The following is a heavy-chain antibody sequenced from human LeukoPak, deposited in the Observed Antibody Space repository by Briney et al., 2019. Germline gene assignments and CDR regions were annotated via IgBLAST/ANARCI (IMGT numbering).Heavy chain of an antibody. CDR2: IYNSGST. Sequence: SETLSLTCTVSGGSISSYYWSWIRQPPGKGLEWIGSIYNSGSTDYSPSPKSRVTISVDTSKNQFSLKLSSVTAADTAVYYCAREGGEQPLFDYWGQGTLVTVSS. CDR1: GGSISSYY. CDR3: AREGGEQPLFDY. J-gene: IGHJ4*02. V-gene: IGHV4-59*01. D-gene: IGHD3-10*01.